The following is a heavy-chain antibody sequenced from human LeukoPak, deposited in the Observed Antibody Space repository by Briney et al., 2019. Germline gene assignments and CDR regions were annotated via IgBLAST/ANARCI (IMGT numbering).Heavy chain of an antibody. CDR1: GFTLSSYS. CDR3: ARDLVDIVATRDY. V-gene: IGHV3-21*01. Sequence: GGSLRLSCAASGFTLSSYSMIWVRQAPGKGLEGVSSISSSSSYIYYADSVKGRFTISRDNAKNSLYLQMNSLRAEDTAVYYWARDLVDIVATRDYWGQGTLVTVSS. CDR2: ISSSSSYI. J-gene: IGHJ4*02. D-gene: IGHD5-12*01.